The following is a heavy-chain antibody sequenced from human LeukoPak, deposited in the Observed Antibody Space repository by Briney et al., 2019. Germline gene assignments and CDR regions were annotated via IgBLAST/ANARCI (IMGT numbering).Heavy chain of an antibody. Sequence: ASVKVSCKASGYTFTGYYMHWVRQAPGQGLEWMGWINPNSGGTNYAQKFQGRVTMTRDTSISTAYMELSGLRSDDTAVYYCARASSGWPTTTYYYYGMDVWGQGTTVTVSS. CDR2: INPNSGGT. D-gene: IGHD6-19*01. CDR1: GYTFTGYY. J-gene: IGHJ6*02. CDR3: ARASSGWPTTTYYYYGMDV. V-gene: IGHV1-2*02.